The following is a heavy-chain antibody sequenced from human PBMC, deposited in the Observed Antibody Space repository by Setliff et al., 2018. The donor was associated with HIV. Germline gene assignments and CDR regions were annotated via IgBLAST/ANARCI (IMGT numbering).Heavy chain of an antibody. CDR2: INQSGST. D-gene: IGHD5-12*01. V-gene: IGHV4-34*01. CDR3: ARQVSIPGVAITPVDY. Sequence: SETLSLTCVAHGGSFSDYYWSWIRQPPGKGLEWIGEINQSGSTDYSPPLKSRVTISVDTSKNHFSLRLSSVTAADTAIYYCARQVSIPGVAITPVDYWGQGALVTVSS. CDR1: GGSFSDYY. J-gene: IGHJ4*02.